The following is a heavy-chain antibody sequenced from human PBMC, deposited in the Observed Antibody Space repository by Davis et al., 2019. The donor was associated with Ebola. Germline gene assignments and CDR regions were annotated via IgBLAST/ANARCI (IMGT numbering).Heavy chain of an antibody. CDR3: AHRRGYCSSTSCYQEEN. CDR1: GFSLRASGVG. Sequence: SGPTLVTPTQTLTVTCTFSGFSLRASGVGVGWIRQPPGKALEWVGVIYWDDDKRYSPSLKGRLTISKDTSRNQVVLTLTDMDPEDTATYYCAHRRGYCSSTSCYQEENWGQGTLVTVSS. V-gene: IGHV2-5*02. J-gene: IGHJ4*02. D-gene: IGHD2-2*01. CDR2: IYWDDDK.